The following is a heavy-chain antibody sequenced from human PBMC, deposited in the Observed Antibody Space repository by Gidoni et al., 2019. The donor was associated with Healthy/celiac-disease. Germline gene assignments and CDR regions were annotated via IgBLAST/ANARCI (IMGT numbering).Heavy chain of an antibody. Sequence: QLQLQESGPGLVKPSETLSLTCTVSGGSISRSSYYWGWSRQPPGKGLEWIGSIYYSGSTYYTPSLKSRVTISVDTPKNQFSLKLSSVTAADTAVYYCARHSLSYDSSGYYLDAFDIWGQGTMVTVSS. CDR2: IYYSGST. V-gene: IGHV4-39*01. CDR1: GGSISRSSYY. D-gene: IGHD3-22*01. CDR3: ARHSLSYDSSGYYLDAFDI. J-gene: IGHJ3*02.